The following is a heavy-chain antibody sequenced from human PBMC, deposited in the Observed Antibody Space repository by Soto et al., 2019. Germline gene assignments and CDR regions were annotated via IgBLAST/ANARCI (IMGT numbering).Heavy chain of an antibody. CDR1: GFTFTSSA. V-gene: IGHV1-58*01. Sequence: SVKVSCKASGFTFTSSAVQWVRQARGQRLEWIGWIVVGSGNTNYAQKFQERVTITRNMSTSTAYMELSSLRSEDTAVYYCAAGGYCTNGVCYTDYYYYGMDVWGQGTTVTVSS. J-gene: IGHJ6*02. CDR3: AAGGYCTNGVCYTDYYYYGMDV. CDR2: IVVGSGNT. D-gene: IGHD2-8*01.